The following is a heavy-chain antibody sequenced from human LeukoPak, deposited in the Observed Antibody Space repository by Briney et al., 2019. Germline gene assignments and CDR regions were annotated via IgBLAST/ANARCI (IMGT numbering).Heavy chain of an antibody. CDR3: AKLVLRYFDWVETPNWFDP. Sequence: GGSLRLSCAGSGFTCSSYSMNWVRQAPGKGLELVSSIISSSSYIYYADSVKGRFTISRYNSKNTLYLQMNSLRAEDTAVYYCAKLVLRYFDWVETPNWFDPWGQGTLVTVSS. V-gene: IGHV3-21*01. CDR1: GFTCSSYS. D-gene: IGHD3-9*01. CDR2: IISSSSYI. J-gene: IGHJ5*02.